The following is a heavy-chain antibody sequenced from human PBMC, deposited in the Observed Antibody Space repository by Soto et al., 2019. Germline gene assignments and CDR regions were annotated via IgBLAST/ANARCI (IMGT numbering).Heavy chain of an antibody. CDR1: GLTFSDYY. CDR3: ARVAVLTAAGTTDY. V-gene: IGHV3-11*06. D-gene: IGHD6-13*01. Sequence: PGGSLRLSCAASGLTFSDYYISWIRQVPGKGLEWVAYISGTSDSIPYADSVKGRFTISRDNAKNSLYLQMNSLRAEDTAVYYCARVAVLTAAGTTDYWGQGTLVTVSS. J-gene: IGHJ4*02. CDR2: ISGTSDSI.